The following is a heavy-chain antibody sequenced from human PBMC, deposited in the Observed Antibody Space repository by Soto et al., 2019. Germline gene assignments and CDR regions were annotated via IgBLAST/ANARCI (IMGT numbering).Heavy chain of an antibody. CDR1: GFSVSSHA. J-gene: IGHJ6*02. CDR2: ISGSGDGT. CDR3: TTSRRGILMVYGFGGMDV. V-gene: IGHV3-23*01. Sequence: PGGSLRLSCAISGFSVSSHAMSWVRQAPGKGLEWVSSISGSGDGTYYGDSVKGRCTISRDSSSRTLYLQMNNLRGADTAVYFCTTSRRGILMVYGFGGMDVCGQGPTVSVSS. D-gene: IGHD2-8*01.